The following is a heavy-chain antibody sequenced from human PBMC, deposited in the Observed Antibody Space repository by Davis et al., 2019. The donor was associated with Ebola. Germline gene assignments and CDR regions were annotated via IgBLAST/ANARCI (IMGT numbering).Heavy chain of an antibody. J-gene: IGHJ4*02. Sequence: PGGSLRLSCAASGSSFHTYTINWFRQAPGRGLEWLAVISTDGSTTFYADSVKGRFTISRDNSKNTLSLQMNSLDTEDTAVYYCAGAVAGTEDFQYWGQGILVTVSS. CDR1: GSSFHTYT. V-gene: IGHV3-30*04. CDR2: ISTDGSTT. D-gene: IGHD6-19*01. CDR3: AGAVAGTEDFQY.